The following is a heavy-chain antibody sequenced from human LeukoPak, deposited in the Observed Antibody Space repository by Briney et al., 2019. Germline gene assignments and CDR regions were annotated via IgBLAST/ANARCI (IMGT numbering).Heavy chain of an antibody. D-gene: IGHD1-26*01. J-gene: IGHJ6*03. Sequence: ASVKVSCKASGYTFTSYGISWVRQAPGQGVEGMGWISAYNGNTNYAQKLQGRGTITTDTSTSTAYMELRSLRSEDTAVYYCARAHVGYYYYYMDVWGKGTTVTVSS. V-gene: IGHV1-18*01. CDR2: ISAYNGNT. CDR3: ARAHVGYYYYYMDV. CDR1: GYTFTSYG.